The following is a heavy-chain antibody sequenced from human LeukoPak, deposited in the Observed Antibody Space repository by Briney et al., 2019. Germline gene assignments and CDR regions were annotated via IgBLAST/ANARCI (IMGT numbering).Heavy chain of an antibody. CDR3: ARDGSWGDYQFYFYMDV. D-gene: IGHD2-2*01. Sequence: GGSLRLSCEASGFTFRSFAMSWARQAPGKGLEWLSGISASGHYIYNADSVKGRFTISRDNSKNTLYIEINSLRAEDTAVYYCARDGSWGDYQFYFYMDVWGKGTTVTVSS. V-gene: IGHV3-23*01. J-gene: IGHJ6*03. CDR1: GFTFRSFA. CDR2: ISASGHYI.